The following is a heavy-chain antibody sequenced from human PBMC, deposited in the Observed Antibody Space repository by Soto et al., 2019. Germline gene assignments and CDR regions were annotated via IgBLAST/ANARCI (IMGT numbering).Heavy chain of an antibody. D-gene: IGHD6-13*01. Sequence: LRLSCAASGFTFSSYSMNWVRQAPGKGLEWVSSISSSSSYIYYADSVKGRFTISRDNAKNSLYLQMNSLRAEDTAVYYCARAARRTPGIAAAGSVFDYWGQGTLVSVSS. CDR1: GFTFSSYS. J-gene: IGHJ4*02. CDR3: ARAARRTPGIAAAGSVFDY. V-gene: IGHV3-21*01. CDR2: ISSSSSYI.